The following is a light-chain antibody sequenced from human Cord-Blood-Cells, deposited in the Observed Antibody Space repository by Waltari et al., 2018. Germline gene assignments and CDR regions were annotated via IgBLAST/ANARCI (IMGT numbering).Light chain of an antibody. V-gene: IGKV1-39*01. Sequence: DIQMTQSPSSLSASVGDSVTITCRASQSIRSSLNWYQQKPGKAPKLLIYAASSLQSGVPSRFSGSGSGTDFTLTISSLQPEYFATYYCQQSYSTPFTFGPETKVDIK. CDR1: QSIRSS. CDR2: AAS. CDR3: QQSYSTPFT. J-gene: IGKJ3*01.